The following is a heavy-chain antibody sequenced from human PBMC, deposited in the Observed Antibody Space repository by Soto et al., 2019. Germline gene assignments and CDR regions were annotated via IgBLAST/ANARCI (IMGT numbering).Heavy chain of an antibody. CDR2: ISAYNGNT. Sequence: ASVKVSCKASGYTFTSYGISWVRQAPGQGLEWMGWISAYNGNTNYAQKLQGRVTMTTDTSTSTAYMELRSLRSDDTAVYYCAREDFYDSSGYDRTNGMDVWGQGTTVTVSS. CDR1: GYTFTSYG. V-gene: IGHV1-18*01. D-gene: IGHD3-22*01. J-gene: IGHJ6*02. CDR3: AREDFYDSSGYDRTNGMDV.